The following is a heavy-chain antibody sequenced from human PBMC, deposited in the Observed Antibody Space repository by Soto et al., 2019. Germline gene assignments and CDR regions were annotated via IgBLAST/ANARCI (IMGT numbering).Heavy chain of an antibody. Sequence: GGSLRLSCAASGFTFSSYWMHWVRQAPGKGLVWVSRINSDGSSTSYADSVKGRFTISRDNAKNTLYLQMNSLRAEDTAVYYCARGPESLGYCSSTSCHEYYFDYWGQGT. CDR1: GFTFSSYW. D-gene: IGHD2-2*01. V-gene: IGHV3-74*01. J-gene: IGHJ4*02. CDR2: INSDGSST. CDR3: ARGPESLGYCSSTSCHEYYFDY.